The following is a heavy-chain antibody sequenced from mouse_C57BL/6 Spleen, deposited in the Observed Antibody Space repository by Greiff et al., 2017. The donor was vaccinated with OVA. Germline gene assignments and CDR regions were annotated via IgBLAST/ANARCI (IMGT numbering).Heavy chain of an antibody. CDR2: INPNNGGT. V-gene: IGHV1-22*01. D-gene: IGHD1-1*01. CDR1: GYTFTDYN. Sequence: EVQLQQSGPELVKPGASVKMSCKASGYTFTDYNMHWVKQSHGKSLEWIGYINPNNGGTSYNQKFKGKATLTVNKSSSTAYMELRSLTSEDSAVYYCAIPGYYGSSWGFAYWGQGTLVTVSA. CDR3: AIPGYYGSSWGFAY. J-gene: IGHJ3*01.